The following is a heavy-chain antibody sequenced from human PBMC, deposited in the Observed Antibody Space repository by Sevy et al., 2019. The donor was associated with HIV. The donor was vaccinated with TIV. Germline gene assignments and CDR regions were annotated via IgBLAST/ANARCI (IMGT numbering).Heavy chain of an antibody. D-gene: IGHD6-19*01. Sequence: GGSLRLSCAASGFTFSSYGMHWVRQAPGKGLEWVAVIWNDGSNKYYANSVKGRFTISRDNSKNTPYLQMNSLRAEDTAVYYCARDSRSGWQIPVFDCWGQGTLVTVSS. CDR3: ARDSRSGWQIPVFDC. CDR1: GFTFSSYG. J-gene: IGHJ4*02. CDR2: IWNDGSNK. V-gene: IGHV3-33*01.